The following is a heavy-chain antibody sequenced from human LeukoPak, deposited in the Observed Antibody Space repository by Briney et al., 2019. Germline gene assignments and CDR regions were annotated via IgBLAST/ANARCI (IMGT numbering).Heavy chain of an antibody. D-gene: IGHD3-22*01. CDR3: ARRRYDSSGYYSWFDP. Sequence: GESLKTSCKGSGYNFTSYWIGWVRQMPGKGLEYMGIIYPGDSDTIYSPSFQGQVTISADKSISTAYLQWSSLKASDTAMYYCARRRYDSSGYYSWFDPWGQGTLVTVSS. CDR2: IYPGDSDT. CDR1: GYNFTSYW. V-gene: IGHV5-51*01. J-gene: IGHJ5*02.